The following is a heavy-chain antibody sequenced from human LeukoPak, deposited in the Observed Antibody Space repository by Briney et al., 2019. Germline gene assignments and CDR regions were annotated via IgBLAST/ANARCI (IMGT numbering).Heavy chain of an antibody. V-gene: IGHV3-30*04. Sequence: PGRSLRLSCAASGFTFSSYAMHWVRQAPGKGLEWVAVISYDGSNKYYADSVKGRFTISRDNFKNTLYLQMNSLRAEDMAVYYCARGFDPWGQGTLVTVSS. CDR2: ISYDGSNK. J-gene: IGHJ5*02. CDR1: GFTFSSYA. CDR3: ARGFDP.